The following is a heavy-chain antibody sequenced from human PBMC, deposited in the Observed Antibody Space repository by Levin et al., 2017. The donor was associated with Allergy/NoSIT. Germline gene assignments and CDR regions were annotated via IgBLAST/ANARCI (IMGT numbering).Heavy chain of an antibody. Sequence: PWASVKVSCAASGFTFSNFAMSWVRQAPGKGLEWVSGISGGGGGTYYADSVKGRFTISRDNSKNTLFLQMNSLRAEDTAVYYCARDPHVRWINGGDYWGQGTLVTVSS. CDR3: ARDPHVRWINGGDY. J-gene: IGHJ4*02. CDR2: ISGGGGGT. CDR1: GFTFSNFA. V-gene: IGHV3-23*01. D-gene: IGHD4-23*01.